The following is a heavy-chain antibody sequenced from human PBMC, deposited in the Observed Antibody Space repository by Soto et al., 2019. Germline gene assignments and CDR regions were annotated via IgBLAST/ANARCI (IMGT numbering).Heavy chain of an antibody. J-gene: IGHJ5*02. Sequence: QVQLQESGPGLLRPSETLSLTCTVSGVSLDNFFWSWIRQTPGKGLEWIGYVSQAGTESYMIEGETTGYDPSLDRRATLSLDLPKNPFSLTLTSVTAADTAVYYCARGRGVITVSAKPLGEWFAPWGQGTLVTVSS. V-gene: IGHV4-59*01. CDR3: ARGRGVITVSAKPLGEWFAP. CDR2: VSQAGTESYMIEGETT. CDR1: GVSLDNFF. D-gene: IGHD3-10*01.